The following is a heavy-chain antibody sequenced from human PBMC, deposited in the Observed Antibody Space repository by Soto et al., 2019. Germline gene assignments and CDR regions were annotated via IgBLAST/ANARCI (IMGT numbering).Heavy chain of an antibody. V-gene: IGHV3-30*03. CDR3: ATDQEGDYYYMDV. J-gene: IGHJ6*03. Sequence: QVQLVESGGGVVQPGRSLRLSCAASGFTFSSYGMHWVRQAPGKGLEWVAVISYDGSNKYYADSVKGRFTISRDNSKNTLYLQMNSLRAEDTAVYYCATDQEGDYYYMDVWGKGTTVTVSS. CDR1: GFTFSSYG. CDR2: ISYDGSNK. D-gene: IGHD3-16*01.